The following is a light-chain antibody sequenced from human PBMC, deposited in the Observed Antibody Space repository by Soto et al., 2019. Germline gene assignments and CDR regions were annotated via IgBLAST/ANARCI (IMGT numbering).Light chain of an antibody. J-gene: IGLJ3*02. Sequence: QSVLTQPPSVSAAPGQKVTISCSGSSSNIGNNYVSWYQQFPGTAPKPLIYDNNKRHSVIPDRFSGSKSGTSATLGITGLQTGDEGHYYCGTWDDSLNAGVFGGGTKLTVL. V-gene: IGLV1-51*01. CDR1: SSNIGNNY. CDR2: DNN. CDR3: GTWDDSLNAGV.